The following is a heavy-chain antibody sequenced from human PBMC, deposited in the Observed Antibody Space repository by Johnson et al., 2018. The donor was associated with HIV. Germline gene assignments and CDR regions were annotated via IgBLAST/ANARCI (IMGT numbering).Heavy chain of an antibody. J-gene: IGHJ3*02. V-gene: IGHV3-66*02. CDR3: ARDRYSGSFTLGAFDI. D-gene: IGHD1-26*01. CDR2: IYSGGST. CDR1: GFTVSGNY. Sequence: VQLVESGGGLVQPGGSLRLSCAASGFTVSGNYMNWVRQAPGKGLEWVSVIYSGGSTYYADSVKGRFTISRDNSKNTLYLQMNSLRAEDTAVYYCARDRYSGSFTLGAFDIWGQGTVVTVSS.